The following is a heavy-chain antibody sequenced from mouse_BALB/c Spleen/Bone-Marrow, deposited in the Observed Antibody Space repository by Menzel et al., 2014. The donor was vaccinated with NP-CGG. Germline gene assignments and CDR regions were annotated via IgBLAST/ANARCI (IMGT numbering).Heavy chain of an antibody. Sequence: VQLQQSGAELVKPGASVKLSCKASGYTFTNYWMHWVKQRPGQGLEWIGEIDPSDSYSNYNQNFKGKATLTVDKSSSTAYMQLTSLTSEDSAVYYCARGVVYYYAMDYWGQGTSVTVSS. J-gene: IGHJ4*01. CDR3: ARGVVYYYAMDY. CDR1: GYTFTNYW. V-gene: IGHV1-69*02. CDR2: IDPSDSYS.